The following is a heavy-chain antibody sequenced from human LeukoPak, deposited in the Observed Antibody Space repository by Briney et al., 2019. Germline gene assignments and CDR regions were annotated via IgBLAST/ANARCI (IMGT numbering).Heavy chain of an antibody. J-gene: IGHJ4*02. D-gene: IGHD3-3*01. Sequence: SETLSLTCTVSGGSISSGGYYWSWIRQHTGKGLEWIGYIYYSGSTYYNPSLKSRVSMPVDASKTQFSLNLSSVTAADTAVYYCARAPIFGVAYFDYWGQGSLVTVSS. CDR2: IYYSGST. CDR1: GGSISSGGYY. V-gene: IGHV4-31*03. CDR3: ARAPIFGVAYFDY.